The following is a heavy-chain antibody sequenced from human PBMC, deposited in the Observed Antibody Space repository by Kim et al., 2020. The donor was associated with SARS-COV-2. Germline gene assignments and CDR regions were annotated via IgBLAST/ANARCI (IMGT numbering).Heavy chain of an antibody. Sequence: SVKSRLTISRANAKNSLYLKMNTLRAADTAVYYCARAVVEPIYYYYGMDVWGQGTTVTVSS. CDR3: ARAVVEPIYYYYGMDV. J-gene: IGHJ6*02. D-gene: IGHD3-22*01. V-gene: IGHV3-48*03.